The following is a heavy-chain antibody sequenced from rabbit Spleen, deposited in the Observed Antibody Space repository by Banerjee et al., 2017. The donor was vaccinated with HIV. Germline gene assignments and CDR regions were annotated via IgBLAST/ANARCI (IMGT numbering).Heavy chain of an antibody. CDR3: ARDLVGVIGWNFYL. D-gene: IGHD1-1*01. J-gene: IGHJ4*01. CDR1: GFSFSDRDV. Sequence: QQQLVESRGGLVQPEGSLTLTCKASGFSFSDRDVMCWVRQAPGKGLEWIACINAATGKPVYATWAKGRFTISRTSSTTVTLRMTSLTAADRATYFCARDLVGVIGWNFYLWGPGTLVTFS. CDR2: INAATGKP. V-gene: IGHV1S45*01.